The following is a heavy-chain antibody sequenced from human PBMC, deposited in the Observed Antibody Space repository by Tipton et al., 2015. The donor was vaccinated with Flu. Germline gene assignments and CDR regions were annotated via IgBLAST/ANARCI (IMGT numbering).Heavy chain of an antibody. CDR1: GGSISSGPYY. V-gene: IGHV4-31*03. J-gene: IGHJ3*01. D-gene: IGHD3-3*01. Sequence: TLSLTCTVSGGSISSGPYYWNWIRQYPGKGLEWFGYISHTGYTYYSPSLKSRVVISQDTSKSQFFLTLNSVSVADTAVYYCARRFPDSFGGSFDLWGQGTMVTVSS. CDR3: ARRFPDSFGGSFDL. CDR2: ISHTGYT.